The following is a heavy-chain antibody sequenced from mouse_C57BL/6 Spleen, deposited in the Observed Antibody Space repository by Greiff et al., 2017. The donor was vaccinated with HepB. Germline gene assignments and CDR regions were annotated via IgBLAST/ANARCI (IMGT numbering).Heavy chain of an antibody. Sequence: VQLQQSGPELVKPGASVKISCKASGYAFSSSWMNWVKQRPGKGLEWIGRIYPGDGDTNYNGKFKGKATLTADKSSSTAYMQLSSLTSEDSAVYFCARWQLTGTYFDYWGQGTTLTVSS. CDR1: GYAFSSSW. V-gene: IGHV1-82*01. CDR3: ARWQLTGTYFDY. CDR2: IYPGDGDT. J-gene: IGHJ2*01. D-gene: IGHD4-1*01.